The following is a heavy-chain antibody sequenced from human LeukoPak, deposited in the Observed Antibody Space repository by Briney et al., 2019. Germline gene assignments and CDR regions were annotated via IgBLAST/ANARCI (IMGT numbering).Heavy chain of an antibody. Sequence: SGTLSLTCAVSGGSISTYNWWSWVRQPPGKGLEWIGEIFYSGSINYNPSLKRRVTISVDTSKNQFSLKLSSVTAADTAVYYCARSRGRLAQLDCWGQGTLVTVSS. D-gene: IGHD6-25*01. V-gene: IGHV4-4*02. CDR2: IFYSGSI. CDR1: GGSISTYNW. CDR3: ARSRGRLAQLDC. J-gene: IGHJ4*02.